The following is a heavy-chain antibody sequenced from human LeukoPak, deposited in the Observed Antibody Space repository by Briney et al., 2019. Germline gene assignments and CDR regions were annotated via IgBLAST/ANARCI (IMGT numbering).Heavy chain of an antibody. V-gene: IGHV3-48*03. CDR2: ISSSGSTI. CDR1: GFTFGSYQ. D-gene: IGHD3-10*02. J-gene: IGHJ6*04. CDR3: AELGITMIGGV. Sequence: GGSLRLSCAASGFTFGSYQMNWVRQAPGKGLEWVSYISSSGSTIYYADSVKGRFTISRDNAKNSLYLQMNSLRAEDTAVYYCAELGITMIGGVWGKGTTVTISS.